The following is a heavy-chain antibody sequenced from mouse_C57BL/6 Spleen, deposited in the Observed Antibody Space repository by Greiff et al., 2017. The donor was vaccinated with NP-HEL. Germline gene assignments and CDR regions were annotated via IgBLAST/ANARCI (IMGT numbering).Heavy chain of an antibody. D-gene: IGHD2-2*01. CDR3: AREGYAYYAMDY. Sequence: EVQLQESGGGLVKPGGSLKLSCAASGFTFSDYGMHWVRQAPEKGLEWVAYISSGSSTIYYADTVKGRFTISRDNAKNTLFLQMTRLRSEDTAMYYCAREGYAYYAMDYWGQGTSVTVSS. V-gene: IGHV5-17*01. CDR2: ISSGSSTI. J-gene: IGHJ4*01. CDR1: GFTFSDYG.